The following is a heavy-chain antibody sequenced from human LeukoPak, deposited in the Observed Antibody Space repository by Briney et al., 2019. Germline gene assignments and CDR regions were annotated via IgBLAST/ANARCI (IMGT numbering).Heavy chain of an antibody. CDR3: ARDKDYGDKRLLDY. D-gene: IGHD4-23*01. V-gene: IGHV3-21*01. CDR1: GFTFSSYS. CDR2: ISSGSSYI. Sequence: GGSLRLSCAASGFTFSSYSMNWVRQAPGKGLEWVSSISSGSSYIYYADSVKGRFTMSRDNAKNSLYLQMNSLRAEDTAVYYCARDKDYGDKRLLDYWGQGTLVTVSS. J-gene: IGHJ4*02.